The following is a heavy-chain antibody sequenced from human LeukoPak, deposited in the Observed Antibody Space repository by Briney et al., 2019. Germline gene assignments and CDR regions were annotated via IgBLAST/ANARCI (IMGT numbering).Heavy chain of an antibody. CDR2: INPNSGGT. CDR3: ARGSPSAWYYYYYYMDV. Sequence: ASVKVSCKTSGYTFTGYYMHWVRQAPGQGLEWMGWINPNSGGTNYAQKFQGRVTMTRDTSISTAYMELSRLRSDDTAVYYCARGSPSAWYYYYYYMDVWGKGTTVTVSS. V-gene: IGHV1-2*02. J-gene: IGHJ6*03. CDR1: GYTFTGYY. D-gene: IGHD2-2*01.